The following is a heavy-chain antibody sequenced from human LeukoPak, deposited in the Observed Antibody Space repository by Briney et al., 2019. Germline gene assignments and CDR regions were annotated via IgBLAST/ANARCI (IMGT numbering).Heavy chain of an antibody. J-gene: IGHJ2*01. Sequence: GGSLRLSCAASGFTFSMSWMAWVRQAPGKGPEWVANIKEDGGEKNYLDSVKGRFTISRDNAKNSLYLQMNSLRAEDTAVYYCARDEYYYDSSGYSNWYFDLWGRGTLVTVSS. CDR3: ARDEYYYDSSGYSNWYFDL. CDR1: GFTFSMSW. CDR2: IKEDGGEK. D-gene: IGHD3-22*01. V-gene: IGHV3-7*01.